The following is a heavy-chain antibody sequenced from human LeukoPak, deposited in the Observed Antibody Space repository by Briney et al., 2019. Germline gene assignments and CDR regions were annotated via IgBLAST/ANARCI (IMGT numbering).Heavy chain of an antibody. Sequence: PGGSLRLSCAVSGFSVGTDYMTWIRQAPGKGLVWVSMIHSGGATFYADPVKGRFIISRDTSKNTLSLEMTNLRAEDTGVYYCARGYDFWSGSSSGVFDVWGQGTMVTVSS. J-gene: IGHJ3*01. V-gene: IGHV3-53*01. CDR3: ARGYDFWSGSSSGVFDV. D-gene: IGHD3-3*01. CDR2: IHSGGAT. CDR1: GFSVGTDY.